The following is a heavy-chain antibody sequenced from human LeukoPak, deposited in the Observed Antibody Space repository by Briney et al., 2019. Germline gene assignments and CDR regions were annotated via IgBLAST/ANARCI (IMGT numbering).Heavy chain of an antibody. Sequence: SGTLSLTCAVSGGSISSSNCWSWVRQPPGKGLEWIGEIYHSGSANYNPSLKSRVTIAVDKSENQFSLKLSSVTAADTAVYYCAKKIYGGYNRFDSWGREPWSPSPQ. CDR2: IYHSGSA. V-gene: IGHV4-4*02. J-gene: IGHJ4*02. CDR1: GGSISSSNC. D-gene: IGHD4-17*01. CDR3: AKKIYGGYNRFDS.